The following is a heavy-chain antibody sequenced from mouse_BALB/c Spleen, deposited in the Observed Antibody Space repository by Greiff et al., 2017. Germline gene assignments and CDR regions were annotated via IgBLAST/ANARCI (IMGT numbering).Heavy chain of an antibody. J-gene: IGHJ4*01. D-gene: IGHD4-1*01. CDR1: GYTFTSYY. CDR2: INPSNGGT. V-gene: IGHV1S81*02. Sequence: QVHVKQSGAELVKPGASVKLSCKASGYTFTSYYMYWVKQRPGQGLEWIGEINPSNGGTNFNEKFKSKATLTVDKSSSTAYMQLSSLTSEDSAVYYCTRTNWDDYYAMDYWGQGTAVTVSS. CDR3: TRTNWDDYYAMDY.